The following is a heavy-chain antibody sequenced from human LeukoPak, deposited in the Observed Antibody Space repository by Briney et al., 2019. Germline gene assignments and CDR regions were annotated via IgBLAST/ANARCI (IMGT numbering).Heavy chain of an antibody. Sequence: GESLKISCKGSGSRIPRYWIGWVRQMPGKGLEWMGIIYPGDSDTRYSPSFQGQVTTSADKSISTAYLQWSSLKASATAMYYCSRGYAFDIWGQGTMVTVSS. J-gene: IGHJ3*02. CDR1: GSRIPRYW. CDR3: SRGYAFDI. V-gene: IGHV5-51*01. CDR2: IYPGDSDT.